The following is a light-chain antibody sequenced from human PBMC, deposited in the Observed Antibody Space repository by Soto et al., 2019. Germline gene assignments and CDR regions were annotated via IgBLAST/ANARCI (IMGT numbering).Light chain of an antibody. CDR2: ATS. CDR1: QDINKY. Sequence: DIQMTQSPSSLSAAVGDSVTITCRASQDINKYLNWYHQTPRKAPKLLVFATSTLHNGVPSRFSGSRSGTDFSLTITSLQPEDFANYYCQQSYSSPYAFGQGTKLEIK. CDR3: QQSYSSPYA. J-gene: IGKJ2*01. V-gene: IGKV1-39*01.